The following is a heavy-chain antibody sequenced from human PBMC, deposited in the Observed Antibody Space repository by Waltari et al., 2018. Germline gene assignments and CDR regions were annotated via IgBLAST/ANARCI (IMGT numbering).Heavy chain of an antibody. Sequence: QVQLVQSGAEVKKPGASVKVSCKTSGYPFTAYYMHWVRQVPGQGLEWMGWINCNTGDRDYAQKFRGRVTMTRETSLTTVYMEMNRLTSGDTAVYYCAREDIVATKVFDDWGHGTLVTVSS. J-gene: IGHJ4*01. CDR2: INCNTGDR. CDR1: GYPFTAYY. D-gene: IGHD5-12*01. V-gene: IGHV1-2*02. CDR3: AREDIVATKVFDD.